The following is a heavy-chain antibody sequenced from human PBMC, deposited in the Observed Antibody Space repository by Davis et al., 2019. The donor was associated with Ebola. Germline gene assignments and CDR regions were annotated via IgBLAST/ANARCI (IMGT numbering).Heavy chain of an antibody. D-gene: IGHD3-3*01. V-gene: IGHV1-18*01. CDR3: ARVITIFVLGWFDP. Sequence: ASVKVSCKASGYTFTSYGISWVRQAPGQGLEWMGWISAYNGNTNYAQKLQGRVTMTTDTSTSTAYMELRSLRSDDTAVYYCARVITIFVLGWFDPWSQGTLVTVSS. CDR2: ISAYNGNT. J-gene: IGHJ5*02. CDR1: GYTFTSYG.